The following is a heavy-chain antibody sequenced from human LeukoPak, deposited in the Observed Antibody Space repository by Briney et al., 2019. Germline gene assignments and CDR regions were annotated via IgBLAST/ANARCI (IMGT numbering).Heavy chain of an antibody. D-gene: IGHD1-1*01. Sequence: GGSLRLSCAASGFTFSNYAMSWVRQAPGKGLEWVSAISGDGDTTYFADSVKGRFTISRDNSKNTLYLQMNSLRAGDTAVYYCAKHAGTANFDYWGQGTLVTVSS. CDR2: ISGDGDTT. J-gene: IGHJ4*02. V-gene: IGHV3-23*01. CDR1: GFTFSNYA. CDR3: AKHAGTANFDY.